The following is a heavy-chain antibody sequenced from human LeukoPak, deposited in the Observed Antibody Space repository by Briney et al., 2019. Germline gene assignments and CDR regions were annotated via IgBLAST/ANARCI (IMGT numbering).Heavy chain of an antibody. J-gene: IGHJ3*02. Sequence: SETLSLTCTVSGGSISNFYWSWIRQPPGKGLEWIGYISYSGSTYYNPSLKSRVTISVDTSKNQFSLKLNSVTAADTAVYYCARSDYYDTSGYYSYAFDIWGQGTVVTVSS. CDR1: GGSISNFY. V-gene: IGHV4-59*01. CDR3: ARSDYYDTSGYYSYAFDI. CDR2: ISYSGST. D-gene: IGHD3-22*01.